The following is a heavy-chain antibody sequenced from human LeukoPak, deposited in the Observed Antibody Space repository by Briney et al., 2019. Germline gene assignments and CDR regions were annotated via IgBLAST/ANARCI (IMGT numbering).Heavy chain of an antibody. Sequence: PSETLSLTCAVYGGSFSGYYWSWIRQPPGKGLEWIGSIYYSGSTYYNPSLKSRVTISVDTSKNQFSLKLSSVTAADTAVYYCASLTVVITKYYFDYWGQGTLVTVSS. J-gene: IGHJ4*02. CDR1: GGSFSGYY. V-gene: IGHV4-34*01. CDR3: ASLTVVITKYYFDY. CDR2: IYYSGST. D-gene: IGHD3-22*01.